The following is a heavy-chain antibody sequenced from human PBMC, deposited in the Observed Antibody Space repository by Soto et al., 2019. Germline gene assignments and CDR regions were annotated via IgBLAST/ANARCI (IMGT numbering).Heavy chain of an antibody. CDR3: AIGVRGSYGFDF. CDR2: VNGDGSST. V-gene: IGHV3-74*01. D-gene: IGHD6-6*01. J-gene: IGHJ4*02. CDR1: GFTFTDYW. Sequence: EVQLVESGGGLVQPGGSLRLSCAASGFTFTDYWIHWVRQVPGKGLVWVSRVNGDGSSTNYADSVKGRFTMSRDNAKNTVNLQMNTLRVDDTPLFSCAIGVRGSYGFDFWGQGMLVTVPS.